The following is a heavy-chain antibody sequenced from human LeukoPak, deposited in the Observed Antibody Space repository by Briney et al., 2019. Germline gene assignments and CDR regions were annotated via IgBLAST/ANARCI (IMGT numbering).Heavy chain of an antibody. CDR1: GYSFTNYW. V-gene: IGHV5-51*01. D-gene: IGHD3-10*01. CDR3: ARTTMVRGVIKYGVDY. J-gene: IGHJ4*02. Sequence: GESLKISCKGSGYSFTNYWIGWVRQMPGKGLEWMGIIYPGDSDTRYSPSFQGQVTISADKSISTAYLQWSSLKASDTAMYYCARTTMVRGVIKYGVDYWGQGTLVTVSS. CDR2: IYPGDSDT.